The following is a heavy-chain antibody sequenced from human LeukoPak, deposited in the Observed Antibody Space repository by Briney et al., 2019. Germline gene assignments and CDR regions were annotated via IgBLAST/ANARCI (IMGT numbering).Heavy chain of an antibody. D-gene: IGHD4-17*01. J-gene: IGHJ3*02. V-gene: IGHV4-59*01. Sequence: SETLSLTCAVYGGSFSSYYWSWIRQPPGKGLEWIGYIYYSGSTNYNPSLKSRVTISVDTSKNQFSLKLSSVTAADTAVYYCAREGNYGDSYDAFDIWGQGTMVTVSS. CDR3: AREGNYGDSYDAFDI. CDR2: IYYSGST. CDR1: GGSFSSYY.